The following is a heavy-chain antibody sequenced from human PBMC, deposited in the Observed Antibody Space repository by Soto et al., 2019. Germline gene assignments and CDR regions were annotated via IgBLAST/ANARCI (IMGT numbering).Heavy chain of an antibody. J-gene: IGHJ4*02. Sequence: EVQLLESGGGLVKPGGSLRLSCVVSGSTFSTYAMSWVRQTPGKGLEWASAISGSGGITYYADSVKGRFTITRDNSKNTLYLQMNSLRADDTGVYYCGKDRGSRGWFVAPFDSWGQGTLVTVSP. D-gene: IGHD6-19*01. CDR3: GKDRGSRGWFVAPFDS. V-gene: IGHV3-23*01. CDR1: GSTFSTYA. CDR2: ISGSGGIT.